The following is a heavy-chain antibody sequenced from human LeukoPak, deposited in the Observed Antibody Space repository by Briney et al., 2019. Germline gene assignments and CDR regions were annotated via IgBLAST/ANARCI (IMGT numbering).Heavy chain of an antibody. D-gene: IGHD3-3*01. CDR3: ARPTYDFWSGTHAFDI. CDR2: IYYSGST. V-gene: IGHV4-30-2*03. J-gene: IGHJ3*02. CDR1: GGSISSGGYS. Sequence: SQTLSLTCAVSGGSISSGGYSWSWIRQPPGKGLEWIGSIYYSGSTYYNPSLKSRVTISVDTSKNQFSLKLSSATAADTAVYYCARPTYDFWSGTHAFDIWGQGTMVTVSS.